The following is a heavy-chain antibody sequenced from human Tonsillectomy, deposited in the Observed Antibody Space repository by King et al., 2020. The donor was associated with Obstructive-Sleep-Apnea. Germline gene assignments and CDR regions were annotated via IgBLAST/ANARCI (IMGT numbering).Heavy chain of an antibody. J-gene: IGHJ4*02. D-gene: IGHD6-13*01. CDR3: AKASLPNSWYLLYYFDC. V-gene: IGHV3-30*02. CDR1: GFSFNNYG. Sequence: VQLVESGGGVVQPGGSLRLSCTASGFSFNNYGMHWVRQAPGKGLEWVEFIRYDGNNKYYADFVKGRFTVSRDNSNNTLYLLLDSLRPEDTAVDYCAKASLPNSWYLLYYFDCWGQGTLVTVSS. CDR2: IRYDGNNK.